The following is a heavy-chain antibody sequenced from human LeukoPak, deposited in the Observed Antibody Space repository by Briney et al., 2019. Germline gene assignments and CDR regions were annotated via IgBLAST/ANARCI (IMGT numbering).Heavy chain of an antibody. CDR3: ARGAEYYAIWRGYAGYSDY. CDR2: ISHRGST. CDR1: GGSFSGYY. Sequence: KASETLSLTCAVYGGSFSGYYWGWIRQPPGKGLEWVGSISHRGSTYYNPSLRSRITISLDRSKQKFSLKLTSVTAADTAVYFCARGAEYYAIWRGYAGYSDYWGQGISVTVSS. D-gene: IGHD3-3*01. J-gene: IGHJ4*02. V-gene: IGHV4-34*01.